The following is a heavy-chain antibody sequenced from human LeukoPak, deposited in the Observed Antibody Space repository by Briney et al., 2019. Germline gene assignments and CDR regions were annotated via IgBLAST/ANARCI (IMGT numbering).Heavy chain of an antibody. CDR3: AKDLYSGSSSYYFDY. CDR2: IRYDGSNK. J-gene: IGHJ4*02. D-gene: IGHD1-26*01. CDR1: GFTFSSYG. V-gene: IGHV3-30*02. Sequence: GGSLRLSCAASGFTFSSYGMHWVRQAPGKGLEWVAFIRYDGSNKYYADSVKGRFTISRDNSKNTLYLQMNSLRAEDTAVYYCAKDLYSGSSSYYFDYWGQGTLVTVSS.